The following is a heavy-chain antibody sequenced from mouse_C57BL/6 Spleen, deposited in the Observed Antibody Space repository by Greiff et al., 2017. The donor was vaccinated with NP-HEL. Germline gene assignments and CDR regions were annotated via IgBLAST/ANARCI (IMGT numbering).Heavy chain of an antibody. V-gene: IGHV6-3*01. Sequence: EVKLQESGGGLVQPGGSMKLSCVASGFTFSNYWMNWVRQSPEKGLEWVAQIRLKSDNYATHYAESVKGRFTIPRDDSKSSVYLQMNNLRAEDTGIYSCTLHDVWGTGTTVTVSS. J-gene: IGHJ1*03. CDR3: TLHDV. D-gene: IGHD2-1*01. CDR2: IRLKSDNYAT. CDR1: GFTFSNYW.